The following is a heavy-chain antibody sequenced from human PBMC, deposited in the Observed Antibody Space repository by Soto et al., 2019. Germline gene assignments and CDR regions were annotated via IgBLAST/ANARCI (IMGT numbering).Heavy chain of an antibody. V-gene: IGHV1-2*04. J-gene: IGHJ6*02. CDR3: ARANTQLRYFDWLAPANYYYYGMDV. CDR1: GYTFTGYY. D-gene: IGHD3-9*01. CDR2: INPNSGGT. Sequence: ASVKVSCKASGYTFTGYYMHWVRQAPGQGLEWMGRINPNSGGTNYAQKFQGWVTMTRDTSISTAYMELSRLRSDDTAVYYCARANTQLRYFDWLAPANYYYYGMDVWGQGTTVTVSS.